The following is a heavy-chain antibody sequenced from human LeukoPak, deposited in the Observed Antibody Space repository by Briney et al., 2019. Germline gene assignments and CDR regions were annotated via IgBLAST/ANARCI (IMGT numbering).Heavy chain of an antibody. Sequence: PGGSLRLSCEASGFTFSSYTMNWVRQAPGKGLEWVSSITSSSSYIYYADSVKGRFTISRDNAKNSLCLQMNSLRAEDTAVYYCARHVVAVGFDYWGQGTLVTVSS. CDR3: ARHVVAVGFDY. D-gene: IGHD3-22*01. CDR1: GFTFSSYT. J-gene: IGHJ4*02. CDR2: ITSSSSYI. V-gene: IGHV3-21*01.